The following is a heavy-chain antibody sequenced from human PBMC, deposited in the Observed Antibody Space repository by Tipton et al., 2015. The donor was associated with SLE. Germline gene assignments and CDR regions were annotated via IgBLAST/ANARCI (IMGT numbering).Heavy chain of an antibody. D-gene: IGHD4/OR15-4a*01. CDR2: INHSGST. CDR3: ARHHADDYPAHPFDY. CDR1: TGSFSGYY. Sequence: TLSLTCTVYTGSFSGYYWSWIRQPPGKGLEWIGEINHSGSTNYNPSLKSRVTISVDTSKNQFSLKLSSVTAADTAVYYCARHHADDYPAHPFDYWGQGTLVTVSS. J-gene: IGHJ4*02. V-gene: IGHV4-34*01.